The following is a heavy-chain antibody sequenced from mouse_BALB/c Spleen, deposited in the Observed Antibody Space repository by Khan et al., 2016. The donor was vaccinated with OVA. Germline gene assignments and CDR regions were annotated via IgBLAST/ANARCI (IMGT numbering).Heavy chain of an antibody. Sequence: QVQLKQSEAELARPGASVNLSCKASGYTFPNYWIHWVRQRPGQGLEWIGSIFPGNDDTHYTQKFKGKATLTADKSSSTACMQIRTLASEDSAVYYCATQVHYAMDYWGQGTSVTVSS. J-gene: IGHJ4*01. CDR1: GYTFPNYW. CDR2: IFPGNDDT. V-gene: IGHV1-87*01. CDR3: ATQVHYAMDY.